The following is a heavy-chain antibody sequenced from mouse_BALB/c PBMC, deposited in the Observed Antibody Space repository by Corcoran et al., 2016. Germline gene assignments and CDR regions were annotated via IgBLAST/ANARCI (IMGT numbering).Heavy chain of an antibody. V-gene: IGHV3-6*02. Sequence: DVQLQESGPGLVKPSQSLSLTCSVTGYSITSGYYWNWIRQFPGNKLEWMGYISYDGSNNYNPSLKNRISITRDTSKNQFFLKLNSVTTEDTATYYCARVTMNPFVDYWGQGTTLTVSS. CDR2: ISYDGSN. D-gene: IGHD1-1*02. J-gene: IGHJ2*01. CDR1: GYSITSGYY. CDR3: ARVTMNPFVDY.